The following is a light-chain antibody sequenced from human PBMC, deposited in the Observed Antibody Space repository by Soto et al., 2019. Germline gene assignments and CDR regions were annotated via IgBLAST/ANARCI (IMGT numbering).Light chain of an antibody. V-gene: IGLV1-47*01. CDR3: AAWDDSLRVV. J-gene: IGLJ2*01. CDR1: SSNIGINY. CDR2: RSD. Sequence: QSVLTQPPSASGTPGQRVTISCSGSSSNIGINYVYWYQQFPGTAPKLLIYRSDQRPSGVPDRFSGSKSGTSASLAISGLRSEDEADYYCAAWDDSLRVVFGGGTKLTVL.